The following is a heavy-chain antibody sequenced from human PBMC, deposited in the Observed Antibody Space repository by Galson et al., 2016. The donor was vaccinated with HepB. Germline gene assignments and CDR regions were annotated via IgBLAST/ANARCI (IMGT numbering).Heavy chain of an antibody. D-gene: IGHD3-9*01. CDR3: AKDALSRYFDSLLQGDPFDI. V-gene: IGHV3-23*01. CDR1: GFTFGNYA. Sequence: SLRLSCAASGFTFGNYAMTWFRQAPGKGLEWVSSISGSGGGTYYADSVKGRFTISRDNFKDTLSLQMNSLRAEDTAVYYCAKDALSRYFDSLLQGDPFDIWGPGTMVTVSS. J-gene: IGHJ3*02. CDR2: ISGSGGGT.